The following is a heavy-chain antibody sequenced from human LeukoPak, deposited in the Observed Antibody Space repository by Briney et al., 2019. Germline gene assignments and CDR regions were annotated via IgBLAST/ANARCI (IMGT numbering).Heavy chain of an antibody. Sequence: SETLSLACAVYGGSFSGYYWSWIRQPPGKGLEWIGGIYYTGTTYYSPSLNSRITISMDTSKKQFSLRLASVTAADTAVYYCARRAVVPAAVSYFDNWGQGTLVTVSS. CDR1: GGSFSGYY. CDR2: IYYTGTT. CDR3: ARRAVVPAAVSYFDN. V-gene: IGHV4-34*01. J-gene: IGHJ4*02. D-gene: IGHD2-2*01.